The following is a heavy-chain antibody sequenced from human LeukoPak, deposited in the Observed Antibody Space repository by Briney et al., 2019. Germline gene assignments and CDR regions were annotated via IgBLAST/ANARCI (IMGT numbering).Heavy chain of an antibody. CDR1: GFTFSTYA. D-gene: IGHD3-10*02. Sequence: GGSLRLSCAASGFTFSTYAMTWVRQAPGKGLEWVSSISGSAGSTYYADSVKGRFTISRDNAKNSLYLQMNSLRAEDTAVYYCAELGITMIGGVWGKGTTVTISS. CDR2: ISGSAGST. CDR3: AELGITMIGGV. J-gene: IGHJ6*04. V-gene: IGHV3-23*01.